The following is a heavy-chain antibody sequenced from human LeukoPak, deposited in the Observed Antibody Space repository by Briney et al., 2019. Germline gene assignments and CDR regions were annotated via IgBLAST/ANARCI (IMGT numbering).Heavy chain of an antibody. D-gene: IGHD6-13*01. CDR1: GGSISGYY. CDR3: ARFPSGIAAAGGFDP. V-gene: IGHV4-4*07. Sequence: SETLSLTCSVSGGSISGYYWSWIRQPAGKGLEWIGRIYTSGGTNYNPSLKSRVTVSLDTSKNQFSLKLSSVTAADTAVYYCARFPSGIAAAGGFDPWGQGTLVTVSS. CDR2: IYTSGGT. J-gene: IGHJ5*02.